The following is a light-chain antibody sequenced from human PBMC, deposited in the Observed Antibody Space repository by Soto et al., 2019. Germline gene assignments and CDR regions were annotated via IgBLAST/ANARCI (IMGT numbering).Light chain of an antibody. J-gene: IGLJ3*02. Sequence: QSALTQPPSASGSPGQSVTISCIGTSSDVGGYNYVSWYQQHPGKAPKLMIYEVSKRPSGVPDRFSGSKSGNTASLTVSGLQAEDEADYYCSSYAGSNRVFGGGPKLTVL. CDR2: EVS. CDR1: SSDVGGYNY. CDR3: SSYAGSNRV. V-gene: IGLV2-8*01.